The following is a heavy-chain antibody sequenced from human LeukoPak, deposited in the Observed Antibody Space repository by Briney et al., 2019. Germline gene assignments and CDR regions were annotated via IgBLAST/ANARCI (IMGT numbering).Heavy chain of an antibody. CDR1: GGSISSYY. V-gene: IGHV4-59*06. Sequence: KPSETLSLTCTVSGGSISSYYWSWIRQPPGKGLEWIGYIYYSGSTYYNPSLKSRVTISVDTSKNQFSLKLSSVTAADTAVYYCARELYSSSSWFDYWGQGTLVTVSS. J-gene: IGHJ4*02. CDR3: ARELYSSSSWFDY. D-gene: IGHD6-6*01. CDR2: IYYSGST.